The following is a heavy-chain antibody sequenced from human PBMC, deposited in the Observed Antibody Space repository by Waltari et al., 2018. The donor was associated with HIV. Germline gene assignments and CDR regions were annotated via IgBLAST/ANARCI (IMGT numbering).Heavy chain of an antibody. CDR2: IYRTGTT. Sequence: QVRLQESGPGLVKPSETLSLTCSVSGSSISSRYYWGWIRQAPGKGLGCIGSIYRTGTTDYNPSLKSRVSVSLNMSKNQFSLKLSSVTAADTAVYYCARDQDYYDSSGYTCYAFDPWGQGTMVIVSS. CDR1: GSSISSRYY. J-gene: IGHJ3*01. CDR3: ARDQDYYDSSGYTCYAFDP. V-gene: IGHV4-38-2*02. D-gene: IGHD3-22*01.